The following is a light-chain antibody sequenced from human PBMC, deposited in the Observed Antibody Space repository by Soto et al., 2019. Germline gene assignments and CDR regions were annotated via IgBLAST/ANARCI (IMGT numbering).Light chain of an antibody. CDR2: AAS. J-gene: IGKJ2*01. V-gene: IGKV3-15*01. CDR1: QSVSNN. Sequence: EIVMTQSPATLSVSPGERATLSCRASQSVSNNLAWYQQKPGQAPRLLIYAASTRATGIPARFSGSGSGTEFTLTISTLQSEDFAVYFCQQYYNWPLYTFGQGTKVDIK. CDR3: QQYYNWPLYT.